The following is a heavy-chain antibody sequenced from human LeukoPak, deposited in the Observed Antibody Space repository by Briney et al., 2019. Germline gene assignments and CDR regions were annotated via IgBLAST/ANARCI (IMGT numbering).Heavy chain of an antibody. CDR1: GGTFSSYA. CDR3: ASGQDYDILTGLFDY. Sequence: SVKVSCKASGGTFSSYAISWVRQAPGQGLEWMGGVIPIFGTANYAQKFQGRVTITADGSTSTAYMELSSLRSEDTAVYYCASGQDYDILTGLFDYWGQGTLVTVSS. CDR2: VIPIFGTA. V-gene: IGHV1-69*01. J-gene: IGHJ4*02. D-gene: IGHD3-9*01.